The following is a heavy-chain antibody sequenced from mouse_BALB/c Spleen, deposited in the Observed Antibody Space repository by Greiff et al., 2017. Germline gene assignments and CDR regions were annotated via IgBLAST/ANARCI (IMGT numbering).Heavy chain of an antibody. D-gene: IGHD4-1*01. V-gene: IGHV14-3*02. CDR3: ARANWDRGFDY. CDR1: GFNIKDTY. CDR2: IDPANGNT. Sequence: VQLKESGAELVKPGASVKLSCTASGFNIKDTYMHWVKQRPEQGLEWIGRIDPANGNTKYDPKFQGKATITADTSSNTAYLQLSSLTSEDTAVYYCARANWDRGFDYWGQGTTLTVSS. J-gene: IGHJ2*01.